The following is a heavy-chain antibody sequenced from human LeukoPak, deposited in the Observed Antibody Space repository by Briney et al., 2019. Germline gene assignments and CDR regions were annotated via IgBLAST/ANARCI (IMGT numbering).Heavy chain of an antibody. J-gene: IGHJ4*02. D-gene: IGHD4-17*01. Sequence: GGSLRLSCAASGFTFSSYGMHWVRQAPGKGLEWVAVISYDGSNKYYADSVKGRFTISRDNSKNTLYLQMNSLRAEDTAVYYCAKDGTTVTTYLFDYWGQGTLVTVSS. CDR1: GFTFSSYG. CDR3: AKDGTTVTTYLFDY. V-gene: IGHV3-30*18. CDR2: ISYDGSNK.